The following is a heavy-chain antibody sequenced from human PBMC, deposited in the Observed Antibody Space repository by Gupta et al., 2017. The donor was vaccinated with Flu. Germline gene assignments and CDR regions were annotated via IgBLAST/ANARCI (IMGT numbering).Heavy chain of an antibody. J-gene: IGHJ4*02. D-gene: IGHD3-22*01. CDR2: IYSGGST. V-gene: IGHV3-53*04. Sequence: EVQLVESGGGLVQPGGSLRLSCAASGFTVSSNYMSWVRQAPGKGLEWVSVIYSGGSTYYADSVKGRFTISRHNSKNTLYLQMNSLRAEDTAVYYCARVRLYYDSSGYEYDYWGQGTLVTVSS. CDR1: GFTVSSNY. CDR3: ARVRLYYDSSGYEYDY.